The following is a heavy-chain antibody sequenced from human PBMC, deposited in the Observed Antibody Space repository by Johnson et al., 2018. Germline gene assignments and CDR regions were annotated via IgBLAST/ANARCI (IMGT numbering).Heavy chain of an antibody. CDR1: GGSISSSD. CDR2: IYYGGTT. D-gene: IGHD3-16*01. V-gene: IGHV4-59*01. CDR3: ARVGSYYFDY. J-gene: IGHJ4*02. Sequence: QVQLQESGPGLVKPSETLSLTCTVSGGSISSSDWSWIRQPPGKGLEWIGYIYYGGTTNYNPSLKDRVTISVDTSKNQFSLKLTSLTAADTAVYSCARVGSYYFDYWGQGTLVTVSS.